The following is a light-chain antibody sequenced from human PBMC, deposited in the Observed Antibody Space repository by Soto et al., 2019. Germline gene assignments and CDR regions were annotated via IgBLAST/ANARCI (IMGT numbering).Light chain of an antibody. Sequence: QAVVTQPPSASGSPGQSVTISCTGTSSDVGGYNYVSWYQQHPGKAPKLMIYEVTKRPSGVPDRFSGSKSGNTASQTVSGLQAEDEADYYCSSYAGSNKRVFGTGTKVTVL. CDR1: SSDVGGYNY. V-gene: IGLV2-8*01. J-gene: IGLJ1*01. CDR2: EVT. CDR3: SSYAGSNKRV.